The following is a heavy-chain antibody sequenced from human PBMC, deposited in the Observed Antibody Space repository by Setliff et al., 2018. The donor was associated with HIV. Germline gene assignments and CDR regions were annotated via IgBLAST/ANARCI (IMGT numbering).Heavy chain of an antibody. CDR1: GDSISSYY. CDR2: IYTSGIT. J-gene: IGHJ6*03. Sequence: SETLSLTCTVSGDSISSYYWSWIRQPPGKGLEWIGYIYTSGITDYNPSLKSRVTISGDTSKNQFSLKLSSVTAADTASYYCVRASHMTPGNLLHSTGPYYSYYMDVWGRGTTVTVSS. CDR3: VRASHMTPGNLLHSTGPYYSYYMDV. V-gene: IGHV4-4*08. D-gene: IGHD4-4*01.